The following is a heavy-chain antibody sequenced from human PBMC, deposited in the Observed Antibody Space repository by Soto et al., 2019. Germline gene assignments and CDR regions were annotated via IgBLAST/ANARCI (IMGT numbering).Heavy chain of an antibody. D-gene: IGHD3-10*01. J-gene: IGHJ6*02. CDR3: ARSRHYYGSGSYYGRLYYYYGMDV. Sequence: SETLSLTCTVSGGSTSSYYWSWIRQPPGKGLEWIGFIYYSGSTNYNPSLKSRVTISVDTSKNQFSLKLSSVTAADTAVYYCARSRHYYGSGSYYGRLYYYYGMDVWGQGTTVTVSS. CDR1: GGSTSSYY. V-gene: IGHV4-59*01. CDR2: IYYSGST.